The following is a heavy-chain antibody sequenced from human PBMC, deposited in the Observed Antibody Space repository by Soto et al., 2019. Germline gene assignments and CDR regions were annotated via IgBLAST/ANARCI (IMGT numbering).Heavy chain of an antibody. CDR1: GFTFSSYA. D-gene: IGHD3-10*01. CDR3: AKGQGWFGAFDY. V-gene: IGHV3-23*01. Sequence: EVQLLESGGGLVQPGGSLRLSCAASGFTFSSYAMSWVRQAPGKGLEWVSAISGSGGSTYYADSVKGRFTISRDNSKNTLYLQMNSLRAEDTAVYYFAKGQGWFGAFDYWGQGTLVTVSS. CDR2: ISGSGGST. J-gene: IGHJ4*02.